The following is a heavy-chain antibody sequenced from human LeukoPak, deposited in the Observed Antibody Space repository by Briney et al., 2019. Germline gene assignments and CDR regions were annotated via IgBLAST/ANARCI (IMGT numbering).Heavy chain of an antibody. Sequence: GGSLRLSCAASGFTFSSYSMNWVRQAPGKGLECVASTNEAGGDKYYVDSVKGRFTISRDNSKNSLSLQMNSLTAEDTAIYYCAIATTGRGAFGSWGQGTLVSVSS. CDR2: TNEAGGDK. D-gene: IGHD1-1*01. CDR1: GFTFSSYS. V-gene: IGHV3-7*01. CDR3: AIATTGRGAFGS. J-gene: IGHJ4*02.